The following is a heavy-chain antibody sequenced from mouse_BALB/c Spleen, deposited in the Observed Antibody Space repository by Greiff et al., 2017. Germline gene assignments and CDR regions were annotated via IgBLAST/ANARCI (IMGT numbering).Heavy chain of an antibody. J-gene: IGHJ2*01. V-gene: IGHV1S29*02. CDR1: GYTFTDYN. CDR2: IYPYNGGT. Sequence: KLQQSGPELVKPGASVKISCKASGYTFTDYNMHWVKQSHGKSLEWIGYIYPYNGGTGYNQKFKSKATLTVDNSSSTAYMELRSLTSEDSAVYYCARRRPYFDYWGQGTTLTVSS. CDR3: ARRRPYFDY.